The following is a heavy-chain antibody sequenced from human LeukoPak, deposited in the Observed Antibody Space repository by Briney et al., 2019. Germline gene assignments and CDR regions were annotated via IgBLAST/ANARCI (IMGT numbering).Heavy chain of an antibody. V-gene: IGHV1-2*06. CDR3: ARDLFDYGDNNWFDP. Sequence: ASVKVSCKASGYTFTGYYMHWVRQAPGQGLEWMGRINPNSGGTNYAQKFQGRVTMTRDTSVSTAYMELSRLRSDDTAVYYCARDLFDYGDNNWFDPWGQGTLVTASS. D-gene: IGHD4-17*01. J-gene: IGHJ5*02. CDR2: INPNSGGT. CDR1: GYTFTGYY.